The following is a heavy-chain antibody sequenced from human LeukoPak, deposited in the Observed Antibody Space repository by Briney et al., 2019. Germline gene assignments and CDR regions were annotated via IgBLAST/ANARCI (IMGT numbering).Heavy chain of an antibody. CDR1: GYTFTSNA. J-gene: IGHJ4*02. Sequence: GASVKVSCKASGYTFTSNALGWVRQAPGQGLEWMGWINPHSGGTNYAQKFQGRVTMTRDTSISTAYMELSRLRSDDTAVYYCARGMVVVPAAKHFDYWGQGTLVTVSS. CDR2: INPHSGGT. V-gene: IGHV1-2*02. CDR3: ARGMVVVPAAKHFDY. D-gene: IGHD2-2*01.